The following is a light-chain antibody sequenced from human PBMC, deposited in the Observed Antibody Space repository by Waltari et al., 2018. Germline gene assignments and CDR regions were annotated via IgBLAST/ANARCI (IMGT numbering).Light chain of an antibody. CDR3: QQYGSSPSIT. Sequence: EIVLTQSPGPLSLSPGERATLSCRASQSVSSSYLAWYQQKHGQAPRLLIYGASSRATGIPDRFSGSGSGTDFTLTISRLEPEDFAVYYCQQYGSSPSITFGQGTRLEIK. V-gene: IGKV3-20*01. CDR1: QSVSSSY. CDR2: GAS. J-gene: IGKJ5*01.